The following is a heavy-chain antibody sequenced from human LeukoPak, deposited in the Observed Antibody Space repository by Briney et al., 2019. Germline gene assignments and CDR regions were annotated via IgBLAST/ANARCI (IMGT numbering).Heavy chain of an antibody. D-gene: IGHD6-13*01. V-gene: IGHV1-2*02. CDR2: INPNSGGT. CDR3: ARVIAAASTRLDY. J-gene: IGHJ4*02. CDR1: GYTFTDYY. Sequence: ASVKVSCKASGYTFTDYYMHWVRQAPGQGLEWMGWINPNSGGTNYAQNFQGRVTMTRDTSFSTAYMELSRLRSDDTAMYYCARVIAAASTRLDYWGQGTLVTVSS.